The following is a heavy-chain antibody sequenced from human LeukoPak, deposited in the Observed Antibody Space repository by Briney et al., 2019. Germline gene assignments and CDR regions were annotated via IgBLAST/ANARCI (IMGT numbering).Heavy chain of an antibody. V-gene: IGHV4-4*07. Sequence: PSKTLSLTCTVSRGSINNYFWSWIRQPAGKGLEWIGRIYTSGSTDYNPSLKSRVTMSVDTSKNHFSLRLSSVTAADTAVYYCARGPHCSGGSCYSGWFDPWGQATLVIVSS. D-gene: IGHD2-15*01. CDR3: ARGPHCSGGSCYSGWFDP. CDR1: RGSINNYF. CDR2: IYTSGST. J-gene: IGHJ5*02.